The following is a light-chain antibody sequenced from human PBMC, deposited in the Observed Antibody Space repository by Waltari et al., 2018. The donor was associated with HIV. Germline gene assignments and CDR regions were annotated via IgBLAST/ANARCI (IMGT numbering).Light chain of an antibody. V-gene: IGLV2-14*01. J-gene: IGLJ2*01. CDR2: GVN. CDR1: SCDFALHNF. Sequence: SALTQPASVSGSPGQSVTISCTGTSCDFALHNFLSWYQHHPGRAPQLIIFGVNYRPSGISSRFSASKSGDTASLTSSGLQSGDEADYYCTTYTATDSLLIGSGTKLTVL. CDR3: TTYTATDSLL.